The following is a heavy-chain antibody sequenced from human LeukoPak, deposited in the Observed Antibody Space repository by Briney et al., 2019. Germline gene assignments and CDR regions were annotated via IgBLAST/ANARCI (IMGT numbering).Heavy chain of an antibody. CDR2: IRYDGNAK. J-gene: IGHJ4*02. CDR3: ARDDYGETFDY. D-gene: IGHD4-17*01. Sequence: GGSLRLSCAASGFTFSSYGMHWVRQAPGKGLEWVAFIRYDGNAKYYADSVKGRFTISRDNSKNTLYLQMNSLRAEDTAVYYCARDDYGETFDYWGQGTLVTVSS. CDR1: GFTFSSYG. V-gene: IGHV3-30*02.